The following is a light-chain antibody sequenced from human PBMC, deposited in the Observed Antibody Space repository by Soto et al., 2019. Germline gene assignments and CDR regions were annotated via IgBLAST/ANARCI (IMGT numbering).Light chain of an antibody. V-gene: IGKV3-20*01. J-gene: IGKJ1*01. CDR1: QSVSSSY. CDR3: QQYGSSPRT. Sequence: EIVLTQSPGTLSLSPGERATLSCRASQSVSSSYLAWYQQKPGQAPRLIISGASSRATGIPDRFSGSGSATDFTLTISRLEPEDFAVYYCQQYGSSPRTFGQGTKVDIK. CDR2: GAS.